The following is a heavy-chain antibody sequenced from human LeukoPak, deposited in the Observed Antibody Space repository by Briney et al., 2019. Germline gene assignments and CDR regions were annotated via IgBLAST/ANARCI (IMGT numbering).Heavy chain of an antibody. V-gene: IGHV3-30*02. D-gene: IGHD2-15*01. Sequence: PGGSLRLSCAASGFSFRSYGMHWVRQAPGKGLEWVAFIRYDGSNTYYADSVKGRFPISRDNSKNTLYLQMNSLRAEDTAVYYCASQGVPAALDYWGQGTLVTVSS. CDR2: IRYDGSNT. CDR1: GFSFRSYG. CDR3: ASQGVPAALDY. J-gene: IGHJ4*02.